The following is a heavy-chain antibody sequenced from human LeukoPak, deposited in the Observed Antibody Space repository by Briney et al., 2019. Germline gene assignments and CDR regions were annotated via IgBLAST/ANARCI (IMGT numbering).Heavy chain of an antibody. CDR3: AKWASSYSTYDFDF. CDR1: GFTFGSYA. V-gene: IGHV3-23*01. J-gene: IGHJ4*02. Sequence: GGSLRLSCAASGFTFGSYAMSWVRQAPGKGLEWVSSISGPGDSTYYADSVKGRFTISRDNSKNTVFLQMNSLRAGDTVAYYCAKWASSYSTYDFDFWGQGTLVTVSS. CDR2: ISGPGDST. D-gene: IGHD3-10*01.